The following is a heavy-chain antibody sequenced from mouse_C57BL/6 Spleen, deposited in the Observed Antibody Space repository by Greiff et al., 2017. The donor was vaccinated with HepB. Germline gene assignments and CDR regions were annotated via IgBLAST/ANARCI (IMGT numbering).Heavy chain of an antibody. D-gene: IGHD2-2*01. CDR1: GYTFTSYW. J-gene: IGHJ2*01. CDR3: VYYGYDGFDY. V-gene: IGHV1-52*01. Sequence: QVQLKQPGAELVRPGSSVKLSCKASGYTFTSYWMHWVKQRPIQGLEWIGNIDPSDSETHYNQKFKDKATLTVDKSSSTAYMQLSSLTSEDSAVYYCVYYGYDGFDYWGQGTTRTVSS. CDR2: IDPSDSET.